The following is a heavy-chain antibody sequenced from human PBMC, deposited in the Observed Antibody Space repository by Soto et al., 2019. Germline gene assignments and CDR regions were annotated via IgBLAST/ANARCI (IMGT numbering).Heavy chain of an antibody. J-gene: IGHJ5*02. CDR2: INHSGST. CDR1: GGSFSGYY. CDR3: ARVRRAVAGNWFDA. D-gene: IGHD6-19*01. V-gene: IGHV4-34*01. Sequence: SGTLSLTCAVSGGSFSGYYCTLIRHPPGKGLEWIGDINHSGSTNYNPSLKSRVTISVDTSKNQFSLKLSSVTDEDTAVYYCARVRRAVAGNWFDAWGQGTLVTVSS.